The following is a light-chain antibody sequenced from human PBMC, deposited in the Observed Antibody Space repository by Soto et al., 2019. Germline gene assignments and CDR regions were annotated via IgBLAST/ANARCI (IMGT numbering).Light chain of an antibody. CDR1: QSVKNN. CDR3: QQYNNWPPWT. V-gene: IGKV3-15*01. J-gene: IGKJ1*01. CDR2: GAS. Sequence: EIVMTQSPATLSVSPGERATLSCRASQSVKNNLAWYQQKPGQAPRLLIYGASTRATGIPARFSGSGSGTEFTLTICSLQSEDFAVYYCQQYNNWPPWTFGQGTKVEIK.